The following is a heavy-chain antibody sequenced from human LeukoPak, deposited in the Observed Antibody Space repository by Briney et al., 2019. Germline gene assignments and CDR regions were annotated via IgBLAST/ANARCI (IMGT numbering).Heavy chain of an antibody. Sequence: SATLTLSCTVSGGTITSNSYYWGWIRQPPGKGLEWFGSVYYSGSTYYHPSLKSRVTISVDTSKNQFSLKLSSVTAADTAVYYCARRDFGTTGTGAFDIWGQGTMVTVSS. J-gene: IGHJ3*02. CDR3: ARRDFGTTGTGAFDI. CDR2: VYYSGST. D-gene: IGHD1-1*01. CDR1: GGTITSNSYY. V-gene: IGHV4-39*01.